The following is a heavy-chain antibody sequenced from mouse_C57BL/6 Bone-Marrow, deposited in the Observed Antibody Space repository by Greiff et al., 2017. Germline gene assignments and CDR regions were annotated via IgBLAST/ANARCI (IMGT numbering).Heavy chain of an antibody. Sequence: QVQLQQPGAELVRPGSSVKLSCKASGYTFTSYWMDWVKQRPGQGLEWIGNIYPSDSETHYNQKFKDKATLTVDKSSSTAYMQLSSLTSEDSAVYYSARDYYGIRGFAYWGQGTLVTVSA. CDR2: IYPSDSET. V-gene: IGHV1-61*01. J-gene: IGHJ3*01. D-gene: IGHD1-1*01. CDR1: GYTFTSYW. CDR3: ARDYYGIRGFAY.